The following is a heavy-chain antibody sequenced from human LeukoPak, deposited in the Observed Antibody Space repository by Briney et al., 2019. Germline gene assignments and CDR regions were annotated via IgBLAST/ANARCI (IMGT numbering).Heavy chain of an antibody. J-gene: IGHJ4*02. CDR1: GFTFSGSA. Sequence: GGSLRLSCAASGFTFSGSAMHWVRQASGRGLEWVGRIRSKANSYATAYAASVKGRFTISRDDSKNTAYLRMNSLKTEDTAVYYCTRQAWGSDVGYWGQGTLVTVSS. CDR2: IRSKANSYAT. CDR3: TRQAWGSDVGY. V-gene: IGHV3-73*01. D-gene: IGHD3-16*01.